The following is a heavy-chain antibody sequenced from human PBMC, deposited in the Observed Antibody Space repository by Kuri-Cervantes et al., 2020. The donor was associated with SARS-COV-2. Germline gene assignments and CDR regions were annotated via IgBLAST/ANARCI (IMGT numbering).Heavy chain of an antibody. V-gene: IGHV1-69*13. CDR2: IVPIFGTA. D-gene: IGHD5/OR15-5a*01. CDR1: GGTFSNYA. J-gene: IGHJ4*02. CDR3: AKLSTKTEIGDFDY. Sequence: SVKVSCKDSGGTFSNYAISWVRQAPGQGLEWMGGIVPIFGTANYAQKFQGRVTITADESTSTAYMELSSLRSEDTAVYYCAKLSTKTEIGDFDYWGQGTLVTVSS.